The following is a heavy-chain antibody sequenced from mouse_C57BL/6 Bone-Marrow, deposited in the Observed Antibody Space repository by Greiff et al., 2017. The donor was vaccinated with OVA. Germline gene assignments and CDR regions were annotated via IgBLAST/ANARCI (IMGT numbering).Heavy chain of an antibody. J-gene: IGHJ4*01. V-gene: IGHV1-82*01. D-gene: IGHD2-4*01. Sequence: QVQLQQSGPELVKPGASVKISCKASGYAFSSSWMNWVKQRPGKGLEWIGRIYPGDGDTNYNGKFKGKATLTAEKSSSTAYMQLSSLTSEDSAVYFCARMGFYYDYWGQGTSVTVSS. CDR1: GYAFSSSW. CDR3: ARMGFYYDY. CDR2: IYPGDGDT.